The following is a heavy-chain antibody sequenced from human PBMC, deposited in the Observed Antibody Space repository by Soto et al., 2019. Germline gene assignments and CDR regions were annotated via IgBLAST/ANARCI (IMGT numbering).Heavy chain of an antibody. J-gene: IGHJ3*02. CDR2: IYSGGSK. V-gene: IGHV3-53*04. D-gene: IGHD3-22*01. CDR1: GFTVSSNY. CDR3: ARGEDYYDSSGYYTNAFDI. Sequence: EVQLVESGGGLVQPGGSLRLSCAASGFTVSSNYMSWVRQAPGKGLEWVSVIYSGGSKYYADSVKGRFTISRHNSKNTLYLQMNSLRAEDTAVYYCARGEDYYDSSGYYTNAFDIWGQGTMVTVSS.